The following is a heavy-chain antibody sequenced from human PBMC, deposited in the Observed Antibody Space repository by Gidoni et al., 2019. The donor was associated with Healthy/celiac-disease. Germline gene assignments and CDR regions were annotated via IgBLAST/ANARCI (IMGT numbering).Heavy chain of an antibody. CDR3: VKHRITIFGVVSPSYGMDV. CDR1: GFTFSSYA. V-gene: IGHV3-64D*06. J-gene: IGHJ6*02. CDR2: ISSNGGST. D-gene: IGHD3-3*01. Sequence: EVQLVESGGGLVQPGGSLRLSCSDSGFTFSSYAMHWVRQAPGKGLEYVSAISSNGGSTYYADSVKGRFTISRDNSKNTLYLQMSSLRAEDTAVYYCVKHRITIFGVVSPSYGMDVWGQGTTVTVSS.